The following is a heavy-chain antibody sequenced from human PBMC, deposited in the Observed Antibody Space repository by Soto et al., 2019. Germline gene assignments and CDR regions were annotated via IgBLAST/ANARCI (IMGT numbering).Heavy chain of an antibody. D-gene: IGHD3-22*01. CDR1: GFSFNNYA. CDR2: ISGGGTGT. Sequence: VGSLRLSCAVSGFSFNNYAMNWVRLAPGKGLEWVSSISGGGTGTYSADAVRGRFTISSDKSRNTVYLQMSSLRAEDTAVYYCAKGHYYDNVGNWVANQAFDSWGQGSLVTVSS. CDR3: AKGHYYDNVGNWVANQAFDS. V-gene: IGHV3-23*01. J-gene: IGHJ4*02.